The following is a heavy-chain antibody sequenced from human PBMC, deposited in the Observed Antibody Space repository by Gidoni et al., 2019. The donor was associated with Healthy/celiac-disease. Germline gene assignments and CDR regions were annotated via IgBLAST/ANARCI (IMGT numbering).Heavy chain of an antibody. V-gene: IGHV3-48*01. Sequence: EVQLVESGGGLVQPGGSLRLSCAASGSTFSSYSMNWVRQAPGKGLEWVSYISSSSSTIYYADSVKGRFTISRDNAKNSLYLQMNSLRAEDTAVYYCARDQGWQLASSLGAFDIWGQGTMVTVSS. D-gene: IGHD6-6*01. CDR1: GSTFSSYS. CDR3: ARDQGWQLASSLGAFDI. CDR2: ISSSSSTI. J-gene: IGHJ3*02.